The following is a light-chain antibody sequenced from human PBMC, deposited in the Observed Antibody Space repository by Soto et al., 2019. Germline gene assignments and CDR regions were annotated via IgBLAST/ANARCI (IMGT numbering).Light chain of an antibody. CDR3: QQSYSTPIT. CDR1: QSISSY. CDR2: AAS. V-gene: IGKV1-39*01. J-gene: IGKJ5*01. Sequence: DIQMTQSPSSVSASVGYRVTISCLASQSISSYLNWYQQKPGKAPKLLIYAASSLQSGVPSRFSGSGSGTDFTLTISSLQPEDFATYYCQQSYSTPITFGQGTRLEIK.